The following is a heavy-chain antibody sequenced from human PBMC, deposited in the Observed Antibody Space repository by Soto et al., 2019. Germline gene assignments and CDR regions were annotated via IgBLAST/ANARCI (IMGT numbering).Heavy chain of an antibody. J-gene: IGHJ3*02. CDR3: ARGGYYYDTRDAFDI. CDR1: GVTFSSYE. Sequence: PGGSLRLSCAASGVTFSSYEMNWVRQAPGKGLEWVSYISSSGSTIYYADSVKGRFTISRDNAKNSLYLQMNSLRAEDTAAYYCARGGYYYDTRDAFDIWGQGTMVTVSS. CDR2: ISSSGSTI. D-gene: IGHD3-22*01. V-gene: IGHV3-48*03.